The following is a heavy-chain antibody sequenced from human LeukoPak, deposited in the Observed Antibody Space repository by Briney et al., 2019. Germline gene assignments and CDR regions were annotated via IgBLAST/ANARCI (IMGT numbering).Heavy chain of an antibody. D-gene: IGHD7-27*01. Sequence: PETLSLTFAVYGGSFSGYYWSWIRQPPGKGLEWIGEINHSGSTNYNPSLKSRVTISVDTSKNQFSLKLSSVTAADKAVYYCASRKLGNDYWGQGTLVTVSS. V-gene: IGHV4-34*01. J-gene: IGHJ4*02. CDR1: GGSFSGYY. CDR2: INHSGST. CDR3: ASRKLGNDY.